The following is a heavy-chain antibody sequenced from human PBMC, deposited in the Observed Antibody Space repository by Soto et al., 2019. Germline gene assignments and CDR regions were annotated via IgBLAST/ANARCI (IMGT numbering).Heavy chain of an antibody. CDR3: AKVLTTLRSDY. J-gene: IGHJ4*02. CDR1: QFTLSSYA. CDR2: ISGSGGSGST. Sequence: PGGSLRLSCAASQFTLSSYAMSWVRQAPGKGLEWVSAISGSGGSGSTYYADSVKGRFTISRDNSKNTLYLQMNSLRAEDTAVYYCAKVLTTLRSDYWGQGTLVTVSS. D-gene: IGHD4-4*01. V-gene: IGHV3-23*01.